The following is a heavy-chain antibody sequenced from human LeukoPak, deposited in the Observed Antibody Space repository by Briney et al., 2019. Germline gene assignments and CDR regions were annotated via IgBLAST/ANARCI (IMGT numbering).Heavy chain of an antibody. D-gene: IGHD7-27*01. V-gene: IGHV4-39*01. CDR3: ARLWGFDP. Sequence: SETLSLTCTVSGGPFNRSGYYWGWIRQPPGKGLEWIGNIYYSGSTYYNPSLKSRVTISVDTSKNQFSLKLSSVTAADTAVYYCARLWGFDPWGQGTLVTVSS. CDR2: IYYSGST. J-gene: IGHJ5*02. CDR1: GGPFNRSGYY.